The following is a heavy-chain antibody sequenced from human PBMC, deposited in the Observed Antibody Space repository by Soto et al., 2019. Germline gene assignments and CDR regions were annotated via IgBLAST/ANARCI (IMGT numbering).Heavy chain of an antibody. CDR3: EKDMCCSCGRCYRMGKYYYYYGMDV. D-gene: IGHD2-15*01. J-gene: IGHJ6*02. Sequence: PGGSRRLACAASGFTFDDYAMHWVRQAPGKCLEWVSGISWNSGSIGYADSVKGRFTISRDNANNSLYLQMNSLRAEDTALYYCEKDMCCSCGRCYRMGKYYYYYGMDVWGQGTTVTVSS. V-gene: IGHV3-9*01. CDR2: ISWNSGSI. CDR1: GFTFDDYA.